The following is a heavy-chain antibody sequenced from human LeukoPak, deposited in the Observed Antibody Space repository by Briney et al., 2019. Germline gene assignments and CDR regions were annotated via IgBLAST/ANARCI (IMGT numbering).Heavy chain of an antibody. CDR1: GFTFSDYY. CDR2: ISSSGSTI. J-gene: IGHJ3*02. V-gene: IGHV3-11*01. D-gene: IGHD2-21*02. Sequence: GGSLRLSCAASGFTFSDYYMSWIRQAPGKGLEWVSYISSSGSTIYYADSVKGRFTISRDNAKNSLYLQMNSLRAEDTAVYYCARSGYLVVTAYDAFDIWGQGTMVTVSS. CDR3: ARSGYLVVTAYDAFDI.